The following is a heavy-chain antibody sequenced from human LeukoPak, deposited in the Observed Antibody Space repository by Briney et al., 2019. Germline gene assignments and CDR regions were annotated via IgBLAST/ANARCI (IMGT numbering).Heavy chain of an antibody. V-gene: IGHV4-34*01. D-gene: IGHD1-26*01. CDR1: GGSFSGYY. CDR3: ARGPASHSASGLRWFAP. CDR2: INHSGST. J-gene: IGHJ5*02. Sequence: SETLSLTCAVYGGSFSGYYWSWIRQPPGKGLEWIGEINHSGSTNYNPSLKSRVTISVDTSKNQFSLKLSSVTAADTAVYYCARGPASHSASGLRWFAPWGKEPLVPVP.